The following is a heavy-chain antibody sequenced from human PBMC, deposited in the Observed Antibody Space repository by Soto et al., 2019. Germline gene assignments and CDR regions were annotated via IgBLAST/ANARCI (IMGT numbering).Heavy chain of an antibody. CDR2: IYYSGST. Sequence: SETLSFTCTVSGGSISSYYWSWIRQPPGKGLEWIGYIYYSGSTNYNPSLKSRVTISVDTSKNQFSLKLSSVTAADTAVYYCARPRLIDNGWFDPWGQGTLVTVSS. J-gene: IGHJ5*02. V-gene: IGHV4-59*08. CDR1: GGSISSYY. CDR3: ARPRLIDNGWFDP. D-gene: IGHD1-1*01.